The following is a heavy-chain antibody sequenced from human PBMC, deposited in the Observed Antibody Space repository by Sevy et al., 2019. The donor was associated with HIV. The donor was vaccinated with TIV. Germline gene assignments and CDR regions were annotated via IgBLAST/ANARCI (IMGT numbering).Heavy chain of an antibody. CDR3: ARAHIMCGGGSCSPGWFDP. CDR1: GFTFSNYW. V-gene: IGHV3-7*01. J-gene: IGHJ5*02. CDR2: INEDGSEK. D-gene: IGHD2-15*01. Sequence: GGSLRLSCAASGFTFSNYWMTWVRQAPGKGLERVANINEDGSEKNYVDSVKGRFTISRDNAKNTLYLQMNSLRAEDTAVYYCARAHIMCGGGSCSPGWFDPWCQGTLVTVSS.